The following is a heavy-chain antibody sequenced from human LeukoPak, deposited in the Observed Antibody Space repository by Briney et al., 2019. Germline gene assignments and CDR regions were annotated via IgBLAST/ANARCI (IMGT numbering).Heavy chain of an antibody. J-gene: IGHJ5*02. CDR1: GGSISSYY. CDR2: IYYSGSI. V-gene: IGHV4-59*01. Sequence: SETLSLTCTVSGGSISSYYWSWIRQPPGKGLEWIGYIYYSGSINYNPSLKSRVTISVDTSKNQFSLKLSSVTAADTAVYYCARGRFLEWLGRNNWFDPWGQGTLVTVSS. CDR3: ARGRFLEWLGRNNWFDP. D-gene: IGHD3-3*01.